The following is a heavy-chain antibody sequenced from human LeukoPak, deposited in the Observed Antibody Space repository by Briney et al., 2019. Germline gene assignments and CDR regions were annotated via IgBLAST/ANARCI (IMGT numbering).Heavy chain of an antibody. J-gene: IGHJ3*02. CDR1: GGSIRSHENY. D-gene: IGHD4-17*01. V-gene: IGHV4-30-4*01. CDR3: ARSQARDYGDYSGAFDI. CDR2: IYHSGST. Sequence: SKTLSLTCTASGGSIRSHENYWSWLRQLPGQGLEWLGYIYHSGSTYYNPSLKSRVTISVDTSKNQFSLKLSSVTAADTAVYYCARSQARDYGDYSGAFDIWGQGTMVTVSS.